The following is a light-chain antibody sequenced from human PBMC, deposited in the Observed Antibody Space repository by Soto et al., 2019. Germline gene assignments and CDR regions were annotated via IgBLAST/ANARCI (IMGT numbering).Light chain of an antibody. V-gene: IGKV3-20*01. CDR2: GAX. Sequence: ETVLTQSPGTLYFSPGERATIAXRASQSFSHSHVAWYQKRRGLPTRLXXXGAXNRGTGIPDRFSGSGSGADFTLTISRLKPEDFAVYFCQQYGNSPTGTFGQGTKVDIK. J-gene: IGKJ1*01. CDR1: QSFSHSH. CDR3: QQYGNSPTGT.